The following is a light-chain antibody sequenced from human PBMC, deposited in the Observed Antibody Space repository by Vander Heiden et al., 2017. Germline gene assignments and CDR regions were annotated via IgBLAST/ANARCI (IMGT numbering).Light chain of an antibody. V-gene: IGLV1-40*01. J-gene: IGLJ2*01. Sequence: QSVLTQPPSVAAAPGQRVTISCTGSSSNIGAGYDVHWYQQLPGTAPNLLIYGNSNRRSGVPDRFSGSKSGTSASLAITGLQAEDEADYYCQSYDSSLSHVVFGGGTKLTVL. CDR1: SSNIGAGYD. CDR3: QSYDSSLSHVV. CDR2: GNS.